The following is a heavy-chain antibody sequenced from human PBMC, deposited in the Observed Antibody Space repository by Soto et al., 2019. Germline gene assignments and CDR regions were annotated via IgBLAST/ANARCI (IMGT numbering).Heavy chain of an antibody. CDR3: ARVEDCGSTSCYWALYYYYGMDV. CDR2: INSDGSST. V-gene: IGHV3-74*01. D-gene: IGHD2-2*01. Sequence: PGGSLRLSCAASGFTFSSYWMHWVRQAPGKGLVWVSRINSDGSSTSYADSVKGRFTISRDNAKNTLYLQMNSLRAEDTAVYYCARVEDCGSTSCYWALYYYYGMDVWGQGTTVTVSS. J-gene: IGHJ6*02. CDR1: GFTFSSYW.